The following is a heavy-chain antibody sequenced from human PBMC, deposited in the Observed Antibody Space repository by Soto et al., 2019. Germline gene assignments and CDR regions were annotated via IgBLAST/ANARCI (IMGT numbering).Heavy chain of an antibody. J-gene: IGHJ4*02. CDR3: AKVHRAEVPRSRYDSSGRQFTPLTG. CDR2: ISYDGSNK. Sequence: QVQLVESGGGVVQPGRSLRLSCAASGFTFSSYGMHWVRQAPGKGLEWVAVISYDGSNKYYADSVKGRFTISRDNSKNTLYLQMNSLRAEDTAVYYCAKVHRAEVPRSRYDSSGRQFTPLTGWGQGTLVTVSS. V-gene: IGHV3-30*18. CDR1: GFTFSSYG. D-gene: IGHD3-22*01.